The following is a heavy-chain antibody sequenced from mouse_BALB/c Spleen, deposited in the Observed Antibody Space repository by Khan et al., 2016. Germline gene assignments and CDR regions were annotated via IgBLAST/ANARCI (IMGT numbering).Heavy chain of an antibody. V-gene: IGHV1-9*01. Sequence: QVRLQQSGAVLMKPGASVKISCKATGYIFSSYWIEWVKQRPGQGLEWIGEILPGSGSTRYNEEFKGKATFTADTSSNTAYMQLSSLTSEASAVYYCARPYGNYRGYFDYWGQGTTLTVSS. CDR3: ARPYGNYRGYFDY. CDR1: GYIFSSYW. J-gene: IGHJ2*01. D-gene: IGHD2-1*01. CDR2: ILPGSGST.